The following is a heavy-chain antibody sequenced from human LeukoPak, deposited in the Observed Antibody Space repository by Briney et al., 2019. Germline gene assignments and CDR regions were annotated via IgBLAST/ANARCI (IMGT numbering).Heavy chain of an antibody. J-gene: IGHJ4*02. CDR3: ARKGYSSSCFDY. Sequence: PGGSLRLSCSASGLIFSSFEMNWVRQAPGKGLQWISYISSSGRTIYYADSVKGRFTISRDNSRNSLYLQLNSLRAEDTAVYYCARKGYSSSCFDYWGQGTLVTVSS. CDR2: ISSSGRTI. D-gene: IGHD6-13*01. CDR1: GLIFSSFE. V-gene: IGHV3-48*03.